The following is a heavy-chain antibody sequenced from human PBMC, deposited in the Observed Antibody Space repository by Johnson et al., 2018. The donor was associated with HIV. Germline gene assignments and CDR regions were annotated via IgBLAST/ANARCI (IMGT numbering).Heavy chain of an antibody. Sequence: QLVESGGGLVQPGRSLRLSCAASGFTFDDYAMHWVRQAPGKGLEWVSGFSWNSGSIGYADSVKGRFTISRDNAKNSLYLQMNSLRAEDTALYYCAKPLHRWSYWAAFDIWGQGTMVTVSS. CDR2: FSWNSGSI. J-gene: IGHJ3*02. V-gene: IGHV3-9*01. CDR1: GFTFDDYA. CDR3: AKPLHRWSYWAAFDI. D-gene: IGHD1-26*01.